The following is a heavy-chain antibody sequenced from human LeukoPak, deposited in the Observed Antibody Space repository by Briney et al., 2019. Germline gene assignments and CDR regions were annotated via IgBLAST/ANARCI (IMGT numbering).Heavy chain of an antibody. V-gene: IGHV3-20*04. D-gene: IGHD3-10*01. CDR2: INWSGGST. CDR1: GFTYDDYG. J-gene: IGHJ4*02. Sequence: GGSLRLSCAASGFTYDDYGMSWVRQAPGKGLEWVSGINWSGGSTVYADSVKGRFTISRDNAKNSLYLQMNSQRAEDTALYYCAREMARGYYGSGSYYNVPDYWGQGTLVTVSS. CDR3: AREMARGYYGSGSYYNVPDY.